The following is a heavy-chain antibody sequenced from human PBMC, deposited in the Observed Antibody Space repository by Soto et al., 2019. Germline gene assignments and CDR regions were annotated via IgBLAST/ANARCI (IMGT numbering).Heavy chain of an antibody. CDR3: ARPFIRPVVSEVLNWFNP. D-gene: IGHD2-15*01. CDR1: GASISSSSYY. V-gene: IGHV4-39*01. J-gene: IGHJ5*02. CDR2: IYYSGRT. Sequence: SETLSLTCTVSGASISSSSYYWGWIRQRPGQGLEWIGSIYYSGRTYYNPSLKSRDTISVDTSNNQSSLKLSSVTAADTAVYYCARPFIRPVVSEVLNWFNPWVQGTLVTVYS.